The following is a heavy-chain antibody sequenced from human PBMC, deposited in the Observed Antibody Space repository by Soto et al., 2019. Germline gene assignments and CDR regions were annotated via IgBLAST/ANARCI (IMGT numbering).Heavy chain of an antibody. Sequence: QVQLVQSGAEVKKPGSSVMVSCKASGGTFSSHTISWVRQAPGQGLEWIGRISPILAITNYAQKFQGRVTITADKATSTAYMELSSLRSEDTAVYYCARDKACSSINCYGRLDYWGQGTLVTVSS. CDR2: ISPILAIT. CDR1: GGTFSSHT. CDR3: ARDKACSSINCYGRLDY. V-gene: IGHV1-69*08. D-gene: IGHD2-2*01. J-gene: IGHJ4*02.